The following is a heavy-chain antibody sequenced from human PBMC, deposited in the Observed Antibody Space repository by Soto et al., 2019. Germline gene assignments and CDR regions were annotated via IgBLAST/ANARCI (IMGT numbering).Heavy chain of an antibody. D-gene: IGHD3-10*01. CDR1: GDSVSSNSAA. CDR3: ARGSGSGSYRVDY. J-gene: IGHJ4*02. V-gene: IGHV6-1*01. CDR2: TYYRSKWYN. Sequence: PSQTLSLTCAISGDSVSSNSAAWIWIRQSPSRGLEWLGTTYYRSKWYNDYAVSVKSRITINPDTSKNQFSLQPNSVTPEDTAVYYCARGSGSGSYRVDYWGQGTLVTVSS.